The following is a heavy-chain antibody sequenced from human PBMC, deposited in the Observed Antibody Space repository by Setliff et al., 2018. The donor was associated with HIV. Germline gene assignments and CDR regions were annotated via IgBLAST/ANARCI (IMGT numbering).Heavy chain of an antibody. CDR3: ARDRGEVPTAFFDY. CDR2: ISSSSSYI. V-gene: IGHV3-21*01. CDR1: GFTFSSYS. J-gene: IGHJ4*02. Sequence: GGSLRLSCAASGFTFSSYSMNWVRQAPGKGLEWVSSISSSSSYIYYADSVKGRFTISRDNAKNSLYLQMNSLRAEDTAVYYCARDRGEVPTAFFDYWGQGTLVTVSS. D-gene: IGHD2-2*01.